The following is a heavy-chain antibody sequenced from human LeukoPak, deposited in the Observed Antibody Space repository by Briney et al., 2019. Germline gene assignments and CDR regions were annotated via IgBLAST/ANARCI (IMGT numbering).Heavy chain of an antibody. CDR3: ARYYCSSANCPGIDY. CDR1: GGSISSGAYY. J-gene: IGHJ4*02. D-gene: IGHD2-2*01. CDR2: IYYGGST. V-gene: IGHV4-30-4*01. Sequence: SETLSLTCAVSGGSISSGAYYWTWIRQPPGKGLEWIGYIYYGGSTYYSPSLKSRLTISIDTSKNQFSLKLTSVTAADTAVYYCARYYCSSANCPGIDYWGQGTLVTVSS.